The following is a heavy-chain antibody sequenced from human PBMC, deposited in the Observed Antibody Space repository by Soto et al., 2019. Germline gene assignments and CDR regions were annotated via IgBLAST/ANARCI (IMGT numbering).Heavy chain of an antibody. D-gene: IGHD5-18*01. CDR3: ALGGYNYGRPLDF. V-gene: IGHV4-59*02. Sequence: PSETLSLTCSVSGGSVSSYHYNWIRQAPGKGLEWLGYIYHSGKTFYNPALTGRVSMSLDTSKNQFSLTLNSVTAADTGLYFCALGGYNYGRPLDFWGQGTLVIVSS. J-gene: IGHJ4*02. CDR1: GGSVSSYH. CDR2: IYHSGKT.